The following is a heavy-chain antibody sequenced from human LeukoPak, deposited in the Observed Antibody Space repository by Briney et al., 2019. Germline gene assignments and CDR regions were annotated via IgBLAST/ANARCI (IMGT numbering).Heavy chain of an antibody. CDR1: GGSISSYS. J-gene: IGHJ4*02. CDR2: IYTSGST. D-gene: IGHD1-26*01. V-gene: IGHV4-4*07. CDR3: ARENSGSYREFDY. Sequence: PSETLSLTCTVSGGSISSYSWSWIRQPAGKGLEWIGRIYTSGSTNYNASLKSRVSMSVDTSKNQFSLKLSSVTTADTAVFYCARENSGSYREFDYWGQGTLVTVSS.